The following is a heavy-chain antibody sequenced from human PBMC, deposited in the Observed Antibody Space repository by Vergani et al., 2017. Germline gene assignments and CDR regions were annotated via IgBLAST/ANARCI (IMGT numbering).Heavy chain of an antibody. J-gene: IGHJ5*02. Sequence: QVHLVQSGAEVKKPGASVKVSCKASGYTFTSYGITWVRQAPGQGLEWMGWISTYNGNTNYAQKFQGRVTMTTDTSTRTAYMDLRSLRSDDTAVYYCARWAGYCGGXSCYSRFFLGSGNNWFDPWGQGTLVTVSS. CDR1: GYTFTSYG. CDR2: ISTYNGNT. D-gene: IGHD2-15*01. V-gene: IGHV1-18*04. CDR3: ARWAGYCGGXSCYSRFFLGSGNNWFDP.